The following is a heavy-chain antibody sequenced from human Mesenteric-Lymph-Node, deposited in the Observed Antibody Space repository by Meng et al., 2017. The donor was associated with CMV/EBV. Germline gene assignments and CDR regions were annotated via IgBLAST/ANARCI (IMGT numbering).Heavy chain of an antibody. D-gene: IGHD1-14*01. CDR2: IHHNGST. CDR1: GGSFSGYY. V-gene: IGHV4-34*01. J-gene: IGHJ4*02. Sequence: QLQLQQWVGGLVKHAEALCLACAVYGGSFSGYYWSWISQPPGKGLEWIGEIHHNGSTNYNPHLKSRITISVDTSKNQFSLNLTSVTAADTAVYFCASLAPLNNTKDKIPSGYWGQGTLVTVSS. CDR3: ASLAPLNNTKDKIPSGY.